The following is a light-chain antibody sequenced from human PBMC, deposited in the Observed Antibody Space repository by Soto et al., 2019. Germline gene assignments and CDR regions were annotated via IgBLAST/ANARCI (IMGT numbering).Light chain of an antibody. Sequence: DIQVTQSPSFLSASVGDRVTITCRACQGISSYLAWYQQKPGKAPKLLIYAASTLQSGVPSRFSGSGSGTEFTLTISSLQPEDFATYYCQQLNSYPWTFGQGTKVDIK. CDR1: QGISSY. J-gene: IGKJ1*01. CDR3: QQLNSYPWT. CDR2: AAS. V-gene: IGKV1-9*01.